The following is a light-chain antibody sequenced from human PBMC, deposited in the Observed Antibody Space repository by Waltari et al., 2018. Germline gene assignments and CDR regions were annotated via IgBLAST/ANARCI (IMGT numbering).Light chain of an antibody. V-gene: IGKV1-39*01. CDR2: GAS. CDR3: QQSYTTPFT. CDR1: QSISTS. J-gene: IGKJ3*01. Sequence: DIQMTQSPPSLSASVGDRGPITCRATQSISTSLNWYQQKPGKAPNLLIYGASSLERGVPSRFSGSGSGTDFTLTISSLHPEDFATYYCQQSYTTPFTFGPGTKVDLK.